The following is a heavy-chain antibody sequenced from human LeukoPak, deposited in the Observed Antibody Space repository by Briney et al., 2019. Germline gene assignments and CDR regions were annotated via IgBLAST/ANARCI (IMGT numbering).Heavy chain of an antibody. D-gene: IGHD6-19*01. CDR2: ISSSGSTI. CDR1: GFTFSSYE. J-gene: IGHJ4*02. V-gene: IGHV3-48*03. Sequence: GGSLRLSCAASGFTFSSYEMNWVRQAPGKGLEWVSYISSSGSTIYYADSVKGRFTISTDNSENTSYLHMNSLRAEDTAVYYCTIDLMTGFSSGWHFAYWGQGTLVTVSS. CDR3: TIDLMTGFSSGWHFAY.